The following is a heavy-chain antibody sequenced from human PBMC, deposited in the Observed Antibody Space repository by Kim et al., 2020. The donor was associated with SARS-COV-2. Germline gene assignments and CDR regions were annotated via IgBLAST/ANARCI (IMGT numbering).Heavy chain of an antibody. CDR3: AREGDPAAPPSDFDY. V-gene: IGHV3-7*01. D-gene: IGHD6-13*01. Sequence: GGSLRLSCAASGFTFSSYWMSWVRQAPGKGLEWVANIKQDGSEKYYVDSVKGRFTISRDNAKNSLYLQMNSLRAEDTAVYYCAREGDPAAPPSDFDYWGQGTLVTVSS. J-gene: IGHJ4*02. CDR2: IKQDGSEK. CDR1: GFTFSSYW.